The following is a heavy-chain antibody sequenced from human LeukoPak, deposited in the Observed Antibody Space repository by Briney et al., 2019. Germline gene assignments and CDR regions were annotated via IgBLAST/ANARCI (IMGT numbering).Heavy chain of an antibody. D-gene: IGHD3-10*01. V-gene: IGHV3-64D*06. CDR1: GFTFSSYA. CDR2: ISSNGGST. J-gene: IGHJ4*02. CDR3: ARRGDGGRSFDY. Sequence: GGSLRLSCSASGFTFSSYAMHWVRQAPRKGLEYVSAISSNGGSTYYADSVKGRFTISRDNSKNTLYLQMSSLRAEDTAVYYCARRGDGGRSFDYWGQGTLVTVSS.